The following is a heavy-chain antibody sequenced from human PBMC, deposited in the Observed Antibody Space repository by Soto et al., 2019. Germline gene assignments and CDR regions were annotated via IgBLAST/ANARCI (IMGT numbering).Heavy chain of an antibody. CDR3: ARDINSLDP. Sequence: SETLSLTCSASDYSINNGFFLGWIRQPPGKGLEWIGSIFHTGDTYYNPSLKSRITMSVDTSRNQFSLKLTSLTAADTAVYYCARDINSLDPWGPGTLVTVSS. J-gene: IGHJ5*02. V-gene: IGHV4-38-2*02. D-gene: IGHD3-16*01. CDR2: IFHTGDT. CDR1: DYSINNGFF.